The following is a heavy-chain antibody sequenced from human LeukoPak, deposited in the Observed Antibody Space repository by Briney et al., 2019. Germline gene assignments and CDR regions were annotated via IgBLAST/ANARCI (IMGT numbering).Heavy chain of an antibody. CDR3: ARDAGYYVSGSSLDY. CDR2: FDPEDGET. CDR1: GYTLTELS. V-gene: IGHV1-24*01. J-gene: IGHJ4*02. Sequence: ASVKVSCKVSGYTLTELSMHWVRQAPGKGLEWMGGFDPEDGETIHAQKFQGRVTMTEDTSTDTVYMELSSLRSEDTAVYYCARDAGYYVSGSSLDYWGQGTLVTVSS. D-gene: IGHD3-10*01.